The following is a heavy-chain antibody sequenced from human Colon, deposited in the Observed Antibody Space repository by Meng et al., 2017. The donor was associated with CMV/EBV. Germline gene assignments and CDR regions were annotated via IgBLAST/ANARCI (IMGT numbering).Heavy chain of an antibody. CDR2: ISGFNGQT. CDR1: GYHFTSYG. Sequence: ASVKVSCKASGYHFTSYGFSWVRQAPGQGLEWIGWISGFNGQTKYAQKFQGRVTMTTDTSTNVVYMDLRSLRSDDTAVYYCARDGVQGVADYWGQGTLVTVSS. CDR3: ARDGVQGVADY. J-gene: IGHJ4*02. D-gene: IGHD6-13*01. V-gene: IGHV1-18*01.